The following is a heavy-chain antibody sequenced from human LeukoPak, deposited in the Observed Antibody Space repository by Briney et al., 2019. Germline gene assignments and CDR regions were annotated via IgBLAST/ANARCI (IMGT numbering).Heavy chain of an antibody. CDR2: IGTAGDT. CDR1: GFTFSSYD. Sequence: GWSLRLSCAASGFTFSSYDMHWVRQATGKSLEWVSAIGTAGDTYYPGSVKGRFTISRENAKNSLYLQMNSLRAGDTAVYYCARGGSSSSGGVDYWGQGTLVTVSS. D-gene: IGHD6-6*01. J-gene: IGHJ4*02. CDR3: ARGGSSSSGGVDY. V-gene: IGHV3-13*01.